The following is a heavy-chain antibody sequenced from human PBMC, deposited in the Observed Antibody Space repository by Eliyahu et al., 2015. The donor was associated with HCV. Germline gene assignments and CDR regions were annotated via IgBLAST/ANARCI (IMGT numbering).Heavy chain of an antibody. CDR2: IIPILGIA. CDR1: GGTFSSYT. Sequence: EVKKPGSSVKVSCKASGGTFSSYTISWVRQAPGQGLEWMGRIIPILGIANYAQKFQGRVTITADKXTSTAYMELSSLRSEDTAVYYWARDVEMATITESCWGQGTLVTVSS. J-gene: IGHJ4*02. CDR3: ARDVEMATITESC. V-gene: IGHV1-69*04. D-gene: IGHD5-24*01.